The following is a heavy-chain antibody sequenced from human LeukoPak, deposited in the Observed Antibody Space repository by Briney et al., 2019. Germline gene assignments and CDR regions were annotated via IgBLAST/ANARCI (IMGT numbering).Heavy chain of an antibody. J-gene: IGHJ4*02. D-gene: IGHD1-26*01. Sequence: GASVKVSCKASGYTFTSYYIHWVRRAPGQGLEWMGWINPNSGATAYAQNLQGRVTMTRDMSISTVYMELSSLRSDDTAMYYCAVVLMGVTTDYWGQGTLVTVSS. CDR2: INPNSGAT. CDR3: AVVLMGVTTDY. V-gene: IGHV1-2*02. CDR1: GYTFTSYY.